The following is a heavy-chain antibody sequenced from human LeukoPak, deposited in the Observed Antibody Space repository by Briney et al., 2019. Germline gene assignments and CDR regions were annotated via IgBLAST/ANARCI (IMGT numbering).Heavy chain of an antibody. V-gene: IGHV1-2*02. CDR2: INPNSGST. CDR3: ARHPNLDY. Sequence: GASVKVSCKASGYTFSDYYIHWVRQAPGQGLEWMGWINPNSGSTSYARKFQDRVTLTRDTSISTVYMELSRLRSDDTAVYYCARHPNLDYWGQGTLVIVSS. CDR1: GYTFSDYY. J-gene: IGHJ4*02.